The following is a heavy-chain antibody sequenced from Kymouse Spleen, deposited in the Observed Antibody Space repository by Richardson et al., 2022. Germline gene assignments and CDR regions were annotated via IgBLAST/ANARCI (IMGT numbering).Heavy chain of an antibody. V-gene: IGHV4-39*01. CDR1: GGSISSSSYY. Sequence: QLQLQESGPGLVKPSETLSLTCTVSGGSISSSSYYWGWIRQPPGKGLEWIGSIYYSGSTYYNPSLKSRVTISVDTSKNQFSLKLSSVTAADTAVYYCAPLEYSSSYWGYWGQGTLVTVSS. CDR3: APLEYSSSYWGY. D-gene: IGHD6-6*01. J-gene: IGHJ4*02. CDR2: IYYSGST.